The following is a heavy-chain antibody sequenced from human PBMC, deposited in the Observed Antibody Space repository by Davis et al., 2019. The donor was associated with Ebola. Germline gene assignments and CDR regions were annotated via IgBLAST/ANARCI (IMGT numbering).Heavy chain of an antibody. D-gene: IGHD1-14*01. CDR1: GFSFSPYW. V-gene: IGHV3-74*01. CDR2: IYSDGRRT. J-gene: IGHJ4*02. Sequence: GESLKISCAASGFSFSPYWVHWVRQAPGKGLVWVSRIYSDGRRTGYAVSVKGRFTISRDNAKNTLYLHLNSLIPEDTAVYYCVIYNNDRGYWGQGSLVTVSS. CDR3: VIYNNDRGY.